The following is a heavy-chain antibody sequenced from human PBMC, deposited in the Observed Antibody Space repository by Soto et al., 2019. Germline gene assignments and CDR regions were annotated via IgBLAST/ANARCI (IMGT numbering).Heavy chain of an antibody. D-gene: IGHD5-18*01. CDR2: IKQDGSEK. CDR3: AESGIQLWFRY. CDR1: GFTFSSYW. V-gene: IGHV3-7*03. Sequence: GGSLRLSCAASGFTFSSYWMSWVRQAPGKGLEWVANIKQDGSEKYYVDSVKGRFTISRDNAKNSLYLQMNSLRAEDTAVYYCAESGIQLWFRYWGQGTLVTVSS. J-gene: IGHJ4*02.